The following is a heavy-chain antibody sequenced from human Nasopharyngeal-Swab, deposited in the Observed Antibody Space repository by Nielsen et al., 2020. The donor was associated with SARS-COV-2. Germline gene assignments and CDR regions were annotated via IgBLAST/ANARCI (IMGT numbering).Heavy chain of an antibody. Sequence: GGSLRLSCAASGFTFSSYAMHWVRQAPGKGLEWVAVISHDGNNKYYADSVKGRFTISRDNSKNTLYLQMNSLRAEDTAVYYCARDPDGGNVWEDAFDIWGQGTMVTVSS. CDR1: GFTFSSYA. CDR3: ARDPDGGNVWEDAFDI. V-gene: IGHV3-30-3*01. J-gene: IGHJ3*02. CDR2: ISHDGNNK. D-gene: IGHD4-23*01.